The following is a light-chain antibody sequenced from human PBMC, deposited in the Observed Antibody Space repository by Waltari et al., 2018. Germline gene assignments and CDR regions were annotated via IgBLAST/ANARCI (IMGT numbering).Light chain of an antibody. J-gene: IGKJ4*01. CDR1: QSISNY. CDR2: AAS. CDR3: QQSYSTPLT. Sequence: DIQMTQSPSSLSASVGDRVTITCRASQSISNYINWYQQKPGRAPNLLIYAASNLQGGVPSRFSGSGSGTDFTLTISSLQPEDFATYYCQQSYSTPLTFGGGTKVEIK. V-gene: IGKV1-39*01.